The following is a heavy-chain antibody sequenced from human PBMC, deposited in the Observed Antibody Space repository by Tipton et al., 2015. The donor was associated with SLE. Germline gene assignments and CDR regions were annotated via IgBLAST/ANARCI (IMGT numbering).Heavy chain of an antibody. CDR3: ARALSSGWYYY. CDR1: GDSISSSSYY. CDR2: VYYTGNT. D-gene: IGHD6-19*01. J-gene: IGHJ4*02. Sequence: TLSLTCIVSGDSISSSSYYWGWIRQPPGKGLEWVGTVYYTGNTFYNPSLKSRVTISVDTSKNQFSLNLSSVTAADTAVYYCARALSSGWYYYWGQGTLVTVSS. V-gene: IGHV4-39*07.